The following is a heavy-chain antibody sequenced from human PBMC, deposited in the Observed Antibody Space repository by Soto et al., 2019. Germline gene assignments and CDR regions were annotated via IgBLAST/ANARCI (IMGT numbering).Heavy chain of an antibody. V-gene: IGHV1-8*01. CDR1: GYTFTSYE. D-gene: IGHD3-22*01. CDR2: MNPNSDNT. J-gene: IGHJ6*02. Sequence: QVQLVQSGAEVKKPGASVKVSCKASGYTFTSYEINWVRQATGQGLEWMGWMNPNSDNTGYAQKFQGRVTMTRNTAIRPAYMESSSLRSEDTAVYYCASDRYYYDSSGEYYGMDVWGQGTTVTVSS. CDR3: ASDRYYYDSSGEYYGMDV.